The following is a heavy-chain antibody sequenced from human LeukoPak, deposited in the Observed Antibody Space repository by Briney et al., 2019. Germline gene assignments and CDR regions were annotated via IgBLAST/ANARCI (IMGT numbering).Heavy chain of an antibody. CDR3: ARGHVYTGGYFDY. D-gene: IGHD2-15*01. J-gene: IGHJ4*02. V-gene: IGHV4-34*01. Sequence: SETLSLTCAVYGGSFSGYYWSWIRQPPGKGLEWIGEINHSGSTNYNPSLKSRVTISVDTSKNQFSLKLSSVTAADTAVYYCARGHVYTGGYFDYWGQGTLVTDSS. CDR2: INHSGST. CDR1: GGSFSGYY.